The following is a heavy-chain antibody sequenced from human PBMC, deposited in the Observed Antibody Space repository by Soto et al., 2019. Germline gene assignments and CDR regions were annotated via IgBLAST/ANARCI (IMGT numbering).Heavy chain of an antibody. CDR2: ISYDGTTK. J-gene: IGHJ4*02. V-gene: IGHV3-30*18. Sequence: GSLRLAGAASGXPFSDYGMHWVRQAPGKGPEWLAVISYDGTTKHYADYVKGRFTISRDNFKNTLHLQINSLIGEDTAVYYFAKSEDDSSAYVGYFDYWGQGTMVTVSS. CDR3: AKSEDDSSAYVGYFDY. CDR1: GXPFSDYG. D-gene: IGHD3-22*01.